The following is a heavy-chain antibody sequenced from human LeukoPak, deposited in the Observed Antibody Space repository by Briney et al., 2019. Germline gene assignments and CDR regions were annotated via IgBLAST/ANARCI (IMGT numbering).Heavy chain of an antibody. CDR1: GGTFSSYA. D-gene: IGHD2-2*02. CDR2: IIPIFGTA. CDR3: ATRSGYCSSTSCYTWYYYYGMDV. V-gene: IGHV1-69*13. J-gene: IGHJ6*04. Sequence: SVKVSCKASGGTFSSYAISWVRQAPGQGLEWMGGIIPIFGTANYAQKFQSRVTITADESTSTAYMELSSLRSEDTAVYYCATRSGYCSSTSCYTWYYYYGMDVWGKGTTVTVSS.